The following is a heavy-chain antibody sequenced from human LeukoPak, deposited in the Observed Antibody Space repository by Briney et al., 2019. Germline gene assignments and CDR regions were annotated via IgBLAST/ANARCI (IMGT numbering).Heavy chain of an antibody. D-gene: IGHD5-12*01. V-gene: IGHV1-18*01. CDR2: ISGYNGNT. CDR1: GYTFTSYG. Sequence: ASVKVSCKTSGYTFTSYGISWVRQAPGQGLEWMGWISGYNGNTNYAQNPQGRVTMTTDTSTSTAYMKLRSLRSDDTAVYYCARGGIVATILTDSFDYWGQGTLVTVSS. CDR3: ARGGIVATILTDSFDY. J-gene: IGHJ4*02.